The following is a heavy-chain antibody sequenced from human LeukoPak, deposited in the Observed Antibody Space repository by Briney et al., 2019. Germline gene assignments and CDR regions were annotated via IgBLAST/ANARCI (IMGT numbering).Heavy chain of an antibody. V-gene: IGHV3-9*01. CDR2: ISWNSGSI. CDR3: AKDDAHYYYDNSGYSFDY. Sequence: GGSLRLSCAATGFTFSSYDMHWVRQAPGKGLEWVSGISWNSGSIGYADSVKGRFTISRDNAKNSLYLQMNSLRVEDTALYYCAKDDAHYYYDNSGYSFDYWGQGTLVTVSS. J-gene: IGHJ4*02. D-gene: IGHD3-22*01. CDR1: GFTFSSYD.